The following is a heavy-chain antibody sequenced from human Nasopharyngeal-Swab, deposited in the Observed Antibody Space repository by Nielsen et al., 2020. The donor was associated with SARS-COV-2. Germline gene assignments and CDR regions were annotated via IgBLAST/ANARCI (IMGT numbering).Heavy chain of an antibody. D-gene: IGHD3-22*01. V-gene: IGHV3-53*04. J-gene: IGHJ4*02. Sequence: GESLKISCAASGFTVSSNYMSWVRQAPGKGLEWVSVIYSGGSTYYADSVKDRFTISRHNSKNTLYLQMNSLRAEDTAVYYCARGRRYDSSGSDYWGQGTLVTVSS. CDR3: ARGRRYDSSGSDY. CDR1: GFTVSSNY. CDR2: IYSGGST.